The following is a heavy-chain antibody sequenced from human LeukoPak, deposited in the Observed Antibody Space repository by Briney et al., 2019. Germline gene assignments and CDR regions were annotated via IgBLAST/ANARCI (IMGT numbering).Heavy chain of an antibody. Sequence: PGGSLRLSCAASGFTLSSYQMNWVRQAPGKGLEWVSYISSSGDTIYYADSVKGRFTISRDNAKNSLHLQMNSLRAEDTAVYYCATFSDYWGQGTLVNGSS. CDR3: ATFSDY. CDR1: GFTLSSYQ. J-gene: IGHJ4*02. CDR2: ISSSGDTI. V-gene: IGHV3-48*03.